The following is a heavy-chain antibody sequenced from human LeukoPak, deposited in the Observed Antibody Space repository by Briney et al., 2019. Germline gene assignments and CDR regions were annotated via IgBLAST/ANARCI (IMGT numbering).Heavy chain of an antibody. V-gene: IGHV1-46*01. CDR2: INPSGGST. CDR3: ARDPITIFGVVIARFDY. Sequence: ASVKVSCKASGYTFTSYYMHWVRQAPGQGLEWMGIINPSGGSTSYAQKFQGRVTMTRDTSISTAYMELSRLRSDDTAVYYCARDPITIFGVVIARFDYWGQGTLVTVSS. D-gene: IGHD3-3*01. CDR1: GYTFTSYY. J-gene: IGHJ4*02.